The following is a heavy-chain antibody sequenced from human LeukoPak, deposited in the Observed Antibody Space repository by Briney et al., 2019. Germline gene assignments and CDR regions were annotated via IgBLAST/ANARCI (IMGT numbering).Heavy chain of an antibody. Sequence: GGSLRLSCAASGFTFSNAWVSRVRQAPGEGLEWVGRLKSKTDGGKADYAAPVKGRFTISRDDSKNTLYLQMNSLKTEYTAVYYCTTGVYDSSGYHRSLDYWGQGTLVTVSS. CDR2: LKSKTDGGKA. CDR1: GFTFSNAW. V-gene: IGHV3-15*01. D-gene: IGHD3-22*01. J-gene: IGHJ4*02. CDR3: TTGVYDSSGYHRSLDY.